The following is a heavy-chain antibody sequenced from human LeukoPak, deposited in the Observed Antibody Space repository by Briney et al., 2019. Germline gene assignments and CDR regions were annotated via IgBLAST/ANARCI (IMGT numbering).Heavy chain of an antibody. CDR2: ISSSGSTI. D-gene: IGHD4-17*01. CDR1: GFTFSSYE. V-gene: IGHV3-48*03. Sequence: GGSLRLSCAASGFTFSSYEMNWVRQAPGKGLEWVSYISSSGSTIYYADSVKGRLTISRDNAKNSLYLQMNSLRAEDTAVYYCARVGTVTTYYFDYWGQGTLVTVSS. J-gene: IGHJ4*02. CDR3: ARVGTVTTYYFDY.